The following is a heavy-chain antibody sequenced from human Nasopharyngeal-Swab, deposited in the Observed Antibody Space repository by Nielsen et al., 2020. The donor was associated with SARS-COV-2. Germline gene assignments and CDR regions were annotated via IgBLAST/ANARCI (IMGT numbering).Heavy chain of an antibody. Sequence: GESLKISCAASGFTFSSYWMHWVRQAPGKGLVWVARIKSDGSSTSYADSVKGRFTISRDNAKNSLYLQMNSLRAEDTAVYYCARDGATVTNYYYYGMDVWGQGTTVTVSS. CDR2: IKSDGSST. V-gene: IGHV3-74*01. CDR3: ARDGATVTNYYYYGMDV. CDR1: GFTFSSYW. J-gene: IGHJ6*02. D-gene: IGHD4-17*01.